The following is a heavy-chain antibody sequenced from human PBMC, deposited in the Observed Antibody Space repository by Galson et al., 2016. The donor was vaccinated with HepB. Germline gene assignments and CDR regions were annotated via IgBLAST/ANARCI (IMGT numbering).Heavy chain of an antibody. CDR2: FDYSGST. Sequence: SETLSLTCTVSGFSISSSSYYWGWIRQPPGKGLEWIGNFDYSGSTHYNPSLKSRVTMSADTSKNQFSLNLSTVPAADTAVYFCARGTHYGDFSDYWGHGTLVTVSS. CDR1: GFSISSSSYY. CDR3: ARGTHYGDFSDY. D-gene: IGHD4-17*01. V-gene: IGHV4-39*01. J-gene: IGHJ4*01.